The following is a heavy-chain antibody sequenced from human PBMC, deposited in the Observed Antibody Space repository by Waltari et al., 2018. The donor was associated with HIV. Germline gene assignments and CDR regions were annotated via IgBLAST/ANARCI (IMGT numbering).Heavy chain of an antibody. CDR1: GYSFTNSW. CDR3: ARRKSGVMTTVSPVDY. D-gene: IGHD4-17*01. Sequence: EVQLVQSRAEVKKPGESLKISCKASGYSFTNSWIGWVRQTPGKGLEWVGSICPGDSGTRYSPSFQGQVTISSDKSINTAFLQWSSLKASDTAMYYCARRKSGVMTTVSPVDYWGQGTLVTVSS. CDR2: ICPGDSGT. V-gene: IGHV5-51*03. J-gene: IGHJ4*02.